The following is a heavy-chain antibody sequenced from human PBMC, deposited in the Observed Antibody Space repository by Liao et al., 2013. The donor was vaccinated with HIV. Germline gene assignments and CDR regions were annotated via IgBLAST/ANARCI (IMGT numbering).Heavy chain of an antibody. D-gene: IGHD3-3*01. CDR3: ARAVSSDNYNDAFDF. V-gene: IGHV4-59*12. J-gene: IGHJ3*01. CDR2: FYHSGTT. Sequence: QVQLQESGPGLVKPSETLSVTCTVSGGSISSYYWSWIRQTPGKGLEWIGYFYHSGTTFYNPSLMSRVSISVDRSRNQFSLRLTSVTAADTAVYFCARAVSSDNYNDAFDFWGRGTMVAVSS. CDR1: GGSISSYY.